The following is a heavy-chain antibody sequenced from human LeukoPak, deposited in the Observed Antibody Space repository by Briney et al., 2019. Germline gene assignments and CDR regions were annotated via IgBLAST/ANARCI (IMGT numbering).Heavy chain of an antibody. J-gene: IGHJ4*02. D-gene: IGHD3-10*01. V-gene: IGHV3-48*04. CDR2: ISGSSSSI. CDR1: GFTFSSYG. CDR3: ARILQGSGSYGAFDY. Sequence: GGSLRLSCAASGFTFSSYGMHWVRQAPGKGLEWVSYISGSSSSISYADSVKGRFTISRDNAENSLYLQMNSLRAEDTAVYYCARILQGSGSYGAFDYWGQGTLVTVSS.